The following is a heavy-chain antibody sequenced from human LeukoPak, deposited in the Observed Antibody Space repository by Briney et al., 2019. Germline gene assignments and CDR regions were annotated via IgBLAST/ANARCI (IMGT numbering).Heavy chain of an antibody. CDR2: IYYSGST. Sequence: SETLSLTCTVSGGSISSYYWSWIRQPPGKGLEWIGYIYYSGSTNYNPSLKSRVTISVDTSKNQFSLKLSSVTAADMVVYYCARLSTVTTSFDYWGQGTLVTVSS. V-gene: IGHV4-59*01. J-gene: IGHJ4*02. CDR3: ARLSTVTTSFDY. CDR1: GGSISSYY. D-gene: IGHD4-11*01.